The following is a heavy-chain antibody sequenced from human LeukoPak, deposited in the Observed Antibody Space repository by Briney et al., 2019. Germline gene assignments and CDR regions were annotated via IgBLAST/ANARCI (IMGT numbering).Heavy chain of an antibody. CDR2: ININSGGT. J-gene: IGHJ6*02. D-gene: IGHD3-10*01. CDR1: VYTFTVYY. CDR3: ATMGTSITMVRGVSELDV. Sequence: ASVKVSRKSSVYTFTVYYMHWVRQAPGQGVGWVGWININSGGTNYSQKFQGRVTMTRDTSINTAYMELSRLRSDDTAVYYCATMGTSITMVRGVSELDVWGQGTTVTVSS. V-gene: IGHV1-2*02.